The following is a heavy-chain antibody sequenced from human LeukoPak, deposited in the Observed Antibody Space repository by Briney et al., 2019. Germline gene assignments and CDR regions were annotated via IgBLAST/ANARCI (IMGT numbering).Heavy chain of an antibody. D-gene: IGHD3-22*01. CDR3: ARDLPYYYDSSGYYTGAFDI. J-gene: IGHJ3*02. V-gene: IGHV3-7*01. Sequence: GGSLRLSCAASGFTFSDYYMSWVRQAPGKGLEWVANIKQDGSEKYYVDSVKGRFTISRDNAKNSLYLQMNSLRAEDTAVYYCARDLPYYYDSSGYYTGAFDIWGQGTMVTVSS. CDR1: GFTFSDYY. CDR2: IKQDGSEK.